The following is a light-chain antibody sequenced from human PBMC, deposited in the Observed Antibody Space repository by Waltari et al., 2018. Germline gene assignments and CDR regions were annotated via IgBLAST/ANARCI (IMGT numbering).Light chain of an antibody. CDR1: PSVSNNY. V-gene: IGKV3-20*01. CDR2: GAS. Sequence: EIVLTQSPGTLSLSPGERATLPCRASPSVSNNYLAWYQQKPGQAPRLLIYGASSRATGIPDRFSASGSGTDFTLTISRLEPEDFAVYYCQQYGSSPLTFGGGTKVEIK. CDR3: QQYGSSPLT. J-gene: IGKJ4*01.